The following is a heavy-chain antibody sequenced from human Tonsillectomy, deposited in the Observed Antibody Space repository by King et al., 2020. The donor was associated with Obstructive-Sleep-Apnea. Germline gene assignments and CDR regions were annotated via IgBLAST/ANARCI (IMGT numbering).Heavy chain of an antibody. CDR1: GFTFSSYS. CDR2: ISSSHTYI. Sequence: VQLVESGGGLVRPGGSLRLSCAASGFTFSSYSMNWVRQAPGKGLEWVSSISSSHTYIYYTDSVKGRFTISRDNAKNSLYLQMNSLRAEDTAVYYCARGDQGSRYFDAWGEGTPVTVSS. D-gene: IGHD2-15*01. V-gene: IGHV3-21*06. CDR3: ARGDQGSRYFDA. J-gene: IGHJ4*02.